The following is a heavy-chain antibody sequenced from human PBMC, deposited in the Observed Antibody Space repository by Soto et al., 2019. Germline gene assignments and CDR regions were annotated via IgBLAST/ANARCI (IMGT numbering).Heavy chain of an antibody. V-gene: IGHV3-30*18. CDR1: GITFSSYG. J-gene: IGHJ6*02. Sequence: QVQLVESGGGVVQPGRSLRLSCEASGITFSSYGMHWVRQAPGKGLEWVAVISSDGSDKYYADSVKGRFTISRDNSKNTLYLQMNSLRAEDTAVYYGAKDRGSGGGFYYYGMDVWGQGTTVTVSS. D-gene: IGHD2-15*01. CDR2: ISSDGSDK. CDR3: AKDRGSGGGFYYYGMDV.